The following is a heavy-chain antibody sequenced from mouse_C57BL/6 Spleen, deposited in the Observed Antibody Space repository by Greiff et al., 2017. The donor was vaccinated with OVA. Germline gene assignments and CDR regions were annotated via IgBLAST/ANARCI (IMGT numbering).Heavy chain of an antibody. V-gene: IGHV1-64*01. CDR2: IHPNSGST. D-gene: IGHD2-1*01. J-gene: IGHJ3*01. CDR3: ARRGVYYGPFAY. Sequence: QVQLQQPGAELVKPGASVKLSCKASGYTFTSYWMHWVKQRPGQGLEWIGMIHPNSGSTNYNEKFKSKATLTVDKSSSTAYMQLSSLTSEDSAVYYCARRGVYYGPFAYWGQGTLVTVSA. CDR1: GYTFTSYW.